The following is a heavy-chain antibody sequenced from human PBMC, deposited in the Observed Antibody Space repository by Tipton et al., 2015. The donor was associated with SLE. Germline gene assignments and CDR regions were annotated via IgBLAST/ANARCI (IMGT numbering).Heavy chain of an antibody. D-gene: IGHD4-23*01. V-gene: IGHV3-30*04. Sequence: SLRLSCAASGFTFSSYAMHWVRQAPGKGLEWVAVISYDGSNKYYADSVEGRFTISRDNSKNTLYLQMNSLRAEDTAVYYCAKGDYGGNEYFQDGSKGTLITVSS. J-gene: IGHJ1*01. CDR2: ISYDGSNK. CDR1: GFTFSSYA. CDR3: AKGDYGGNEYFQD.